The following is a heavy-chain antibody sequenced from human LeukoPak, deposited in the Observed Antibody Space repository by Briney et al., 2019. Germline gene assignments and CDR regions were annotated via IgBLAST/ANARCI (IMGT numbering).Heavy chain of an antibody. CDR3: ARSGIEDIVLMVYAHFDY. V-gene: IGHV4-34*01. D-gene: IGHD2-8*01. Sequence: KPSETLSLTCAVYGGSFSGYYWSWIRQPPGKGLEWIGKISHSGSTNYNPSLKSRVTISVDTSKNQFSLKLSSVTAADTAVYYCARSGIEDIVLMVYAHFDYWGQGTLVTVSS. J-gene: IGHJ4*02. CDR1: GGSFSGYY. CDR2: ISHSGST.